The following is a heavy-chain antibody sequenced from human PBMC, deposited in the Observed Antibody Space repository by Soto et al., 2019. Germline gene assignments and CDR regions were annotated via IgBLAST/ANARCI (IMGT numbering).Heavy chain of an antibody. CDR2: IYHSGST. CDR3: ASGGLGTTGKGAYNWFDP. Sequence: SETLSLTCAVSGGSISSGGYSWSWIRQPPGKGLEWIGYIYHSGSTYYNPSLKSRVTISVDRSKNQFSLKLSSVTAADTAVYYCASGGLGTTGKGAYNWFDPWGQGTLVTVSS. CDR1: GGSISSGGYS. D-gene: IGHD1-1*01. V-gene: IGHV4-30-2*01. J-gene: IGHJ5*02.